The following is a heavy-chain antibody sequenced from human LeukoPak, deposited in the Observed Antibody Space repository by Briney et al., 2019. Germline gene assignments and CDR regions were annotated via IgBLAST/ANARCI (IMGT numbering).Heavy chain of an antibody. CDR2: ISSSSSYI. V-gene: IGHV3-21*01. J-gene: IGHJ4*02. CDR3: ARGRRFGEPYFDY. D-gene: IGHD3-10*01. CDR1: GFTFSNYA. Sequence: PGGSLRLSCAASGFTFSNYAMSWVRQAPGKGLEWVSSISSSSSYIYYADSVKGRFTISRDNAKNSLYLQMNSLRAEDTAVYYCARGRRFGEPYFDYWGQGTLVTVSS.